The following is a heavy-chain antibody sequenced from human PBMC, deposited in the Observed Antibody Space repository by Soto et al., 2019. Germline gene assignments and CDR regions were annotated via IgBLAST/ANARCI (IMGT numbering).Heavy chain of an antibody. Sequence: ASVKVSCKASGYTFTSYGISWVRQAPGQGLEWKGWISAYNGNTNYAQKLQGRVTITTDTSTSTAYMELRSLRSDDTAVYYCARGRSYGDFLPGVYWGQGTLVTVSS. J-gene: IGHJ4*02. V-gene: IGHV1-18*01. CDR1: GYTFTSYG. CDR3: ARGRSYGDFLPGVY. CDR2: ISAYNGNT. D-gene: IGHD4-17*01.